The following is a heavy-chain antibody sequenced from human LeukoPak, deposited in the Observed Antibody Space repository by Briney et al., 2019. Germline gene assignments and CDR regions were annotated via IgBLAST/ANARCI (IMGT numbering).Heavy chain of an antibody. D-gene: IGHD3-10*01. V-gene: IGHV3-23*01. CDR1: GISLSNYA. CDR3: AKMDYYYGSGSSHDY. J-gene: IGHJ4*02. Sequence: SGGSLRLSCVVSGISLSNYAMSWVRQAPGKGLEWVSYISERGGTTTYADSVKGRFTISRDNSLNTLNLQMSSLRAEDTAVYFCAKMDYYYGSGSSHDYWGQGTLVTVSS. CDR2: ISERGGTT.